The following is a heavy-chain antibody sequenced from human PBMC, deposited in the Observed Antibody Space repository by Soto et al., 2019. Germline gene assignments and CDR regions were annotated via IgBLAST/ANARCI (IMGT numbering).Heavy chain of an antibody. J-gene: IGHJ6*02. Sequence: EVQLVESGGGLVQPGGSLKLSCAASGFTFSGSAMHWVRQASGKGLEWVGRIRGKANTYATAYAASVTGRFTISRHDSTNTAYLQMNILDTEDTAIYYCTRQRGSGYCSGMDVWGQGTTVTVSS. CDR3: TRQRGSGYCSGMDV. D-gene: IGHD2-15*01. CDR2: IRGKANTYAT. CDR1: GFTFSGSA. V-gene: IGHV3-73*01.